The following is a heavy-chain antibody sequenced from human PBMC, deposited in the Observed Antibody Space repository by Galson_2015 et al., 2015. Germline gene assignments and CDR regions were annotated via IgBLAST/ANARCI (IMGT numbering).Heavy chain of an antibody. Sequence: SLRLSCAASGFSFSYYEMNWVRQAPGKGLEWVSYISSSGSATYYADSVKGRFTISRDNAKNSLYLQMNSLRAEDTAVYYCARVRDCSSTSCYGGWFDPWGQGTLVTVSS. CDR2: ISSSGSAT. CDR1: GFSFSYYE. CDR3: ARVRDCSSTSCYGGWFDP. J-gene: IGHJ5*02. D-gene: IGHD2-2*01. V-gene: IGHV3-48*03.